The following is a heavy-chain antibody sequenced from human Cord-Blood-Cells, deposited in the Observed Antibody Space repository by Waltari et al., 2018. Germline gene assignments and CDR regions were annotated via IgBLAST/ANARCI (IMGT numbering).Heavy chain of an antibody. CDR2: IIPIFGTA. CDR3: ARVKEFRGSYYGYYYYGMDV. J-gene: IGHJ6*02. V-gene: IGHV1-69*12. D-gene: IGHD1-26*01. Sequence: QVQLVQSGAEVKKPGSSVKVSCKASGGTFSSYAISWVRQAPGQGLEWMGGIIPIFGTANYAQKFQGRVTITADESTSTAYMELSSLRSEDTAVYYCARVKEFRGSYYGYYYYGMDVWGQGTTVTVSS. CDR1: GGTFSSYA.